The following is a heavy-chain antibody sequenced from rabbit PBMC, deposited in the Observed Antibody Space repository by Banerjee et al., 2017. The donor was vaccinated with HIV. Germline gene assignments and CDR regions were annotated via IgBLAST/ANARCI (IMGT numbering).Heavy chain of an antibody. V-gene: IGHV1S45*01. CDR2: IDAGSSGST. D-gene: IGHD4-2*01. J-gene: IGHJ4*01. Sequence: QEQLEESGGDLVKPEGSLTLTCTASGFSFSSNYWIWWVRQAPGKGLEWIACIDAGSSGSTYYASWAKGRFTISKTSSTTVTLQLNSLTAADTATYFCARNVPGGYGGAFDLWGPGTLVTVS. CDR3: ARNVPGGYGGAFDL. CDR1: GFSFSSNYW.